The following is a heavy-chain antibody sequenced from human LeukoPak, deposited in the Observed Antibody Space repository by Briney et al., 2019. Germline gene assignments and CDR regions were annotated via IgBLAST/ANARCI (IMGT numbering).Heavy chain of an antibody. CDR1: GFTFSSSA. D-gene: IGHD2-15*01. V-gene: IGHV3-23*01. J-gene: IGHJ4*02. Sequence: SGGSLRLSCAASGFTFSSSAMSWVRQAPGKGLEWVSAISYIGDKMYYADSVKGRFTISRDNSKNTLYLQMNSLRAEDTAVYYCAREGNLVVVYDYWGQGTLVTVSS. CDR3: AREGNLVVVYDY. CDR2: ISYIGDKM.